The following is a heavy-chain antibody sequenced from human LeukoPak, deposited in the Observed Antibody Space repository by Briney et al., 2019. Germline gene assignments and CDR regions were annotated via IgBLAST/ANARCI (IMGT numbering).Heavy chain of an antibody. CDR1: GGSISTYY. D-gene: IGHD3-22*01. J-gene: IGHJ4*02. CDR3: ARDRYYDSSGHWGIDY. CDR2: IYYSGST. Sequence: SETLSLTCSVSGGSISTYYWSWIRQPPGKGLEWIGYIYYSGSTNYNPSLKSRVTISVDTSKNQFSLKLSSVTAADTAVYYCARDRYYDSSGHWGIDYWGQGTLVTVSS. V-gene: IGHV4-59*01.